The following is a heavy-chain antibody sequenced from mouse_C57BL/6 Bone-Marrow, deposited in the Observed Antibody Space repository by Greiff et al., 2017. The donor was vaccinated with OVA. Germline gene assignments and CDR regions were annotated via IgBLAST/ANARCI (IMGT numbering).Heavy chain of an antibody. J-gene: IGHJ4*01. CDR1: GFSFNTYA. D-gene: IGHD2-1*01. CDR2: IRSKSNNYAT. CDR3: VRSIYYGNYPYAMDY. V-gene: IGHV10-1*01. Sequence: EVQLVESGGGLVQPKGSLKLSCAASGFSFNTYAMNWVRQAPGKGLEWVARIRSKSNNYATYYADSVKDSFTISRDDSESMLYLQMNNLKTEDTAMYYCVRSIYYGNYPYAMDYWGQGTSVTVSS.